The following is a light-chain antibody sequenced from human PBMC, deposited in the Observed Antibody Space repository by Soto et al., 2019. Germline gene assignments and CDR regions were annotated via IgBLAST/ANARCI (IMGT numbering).Light chain of an antibody. V-gene: IGLV2-23*01. CDR2: GDT. CDR1: SSDVGSYDL. Sequence: QSALTQPASVSGSPGQSITISCTGTSSDVGSYDLVSWYQQPPGKAPKLMIYGDTKRPSGISTRFSGSKSGNAASLTISGLQAEDEADYYCCSYAVSGTFVFGTGTKVTVL. CDR3: CSYAVSGTFV. J-gene: IGLJ1*01.